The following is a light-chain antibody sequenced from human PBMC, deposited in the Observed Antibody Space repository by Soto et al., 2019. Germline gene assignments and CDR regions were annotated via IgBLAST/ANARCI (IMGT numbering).Light chain of an antibody. CDR1: QSIGSG. Sequence: DIQMTQSPSTLSASVGDGVTITCRASQSIGSGLAWYQQRPGKAPKLLIYKATNLQEGAPSRFSGSGSGTDFSLTISSLQPVDSATYYCQQYNDFPYAFGQGTKLEI. J-gene: IGKJ2*01. V-gene: IGKV1-5*03. CDR2: KAT. CDR3: QQYNDFPYA.